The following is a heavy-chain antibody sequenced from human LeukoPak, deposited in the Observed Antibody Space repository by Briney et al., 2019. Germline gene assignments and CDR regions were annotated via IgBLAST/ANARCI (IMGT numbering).Heavy chain of an antibody. D-gene: IGHD2-15*01. CDR3: AREGYWHPVDY. Sequence: PSETLSLTCTVSGYSISSGYYWGWIRQPPGKGLEWIGSIYHSGSTYYNPSLKSRVTISIDTSKNQFSLTLSSVTAADTAVYYCAREGYWHPVDYWGQGTLVTLSS. V-gene: IGHV4-38-2*02. J-gene: IGHJ4*02. CDR1: GYSISSGYY. CDR2: IYHSGST.